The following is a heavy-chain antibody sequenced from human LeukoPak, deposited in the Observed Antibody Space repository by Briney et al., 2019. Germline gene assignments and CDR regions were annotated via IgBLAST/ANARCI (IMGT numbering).Heavy chain of an antibody. CDR3: AKEVVANYYDSSGDAFDI. CDR1: GFTFSSYA. Sequence: QAGGSLRLSCAASGFTFSSYAMSWVRQAPGKGLEWVSAISGSGGSTYYADSVKGRFTISRDNSKNTLYLQMNSLRAEDTAVYYCAKEVVANYYDSSGDAFDIWGRGTMVTVSS. J-gene: IGHJ3*02. V-gene: IGHV3-23*01. D-gene: IGHD3-22*01. CDR2: ISGSGGST.